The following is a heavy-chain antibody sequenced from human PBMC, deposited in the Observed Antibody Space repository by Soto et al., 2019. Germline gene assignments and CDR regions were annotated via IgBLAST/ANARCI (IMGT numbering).Heavy chain of an antibody. V-gene: IGHV4-59*01. CDR1: SGSISVYY. Sequence: PSGTLAISCTFSSGSISVYYCIWVRQPPGHELEWIGYIYASGSPYYNPSLRSRVTTSADTSKNQISLKLTSPIAADTAVYYCARGVGSSPPRYWGRGTLVTVSS. CDR2: IYASGSP. J-gene: IGHJ4*02. CDR3: ARGVGSSPPRY. D-gene: IGHD1-26*01.